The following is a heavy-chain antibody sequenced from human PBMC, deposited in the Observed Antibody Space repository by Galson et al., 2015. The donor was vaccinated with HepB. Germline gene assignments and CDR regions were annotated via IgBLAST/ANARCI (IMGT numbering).Heavy chain of an antibody. CDR2: ISSSGTTI. V-gene: IGHV3-48*01. Sequence: SLRLSCAASGFTFSSYSMNWVRQAPGEGLEWISYISSSGTTIYYADSVKGRFTISRDTAKNSLYLQMNSLRAEDTAVYYCARASIFDPWGQGTLVTVSS. J-gene: IGHJ5*02. CDR1: GFTFSSYS. CDR3: ARASIFDP.